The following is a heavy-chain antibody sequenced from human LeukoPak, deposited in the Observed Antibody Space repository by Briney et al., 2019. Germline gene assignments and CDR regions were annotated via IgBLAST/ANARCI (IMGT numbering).Heavy chain of an antibody. D-gene: IGHD2-2*01. J-gene: IGHJ4*02. V-gene: IGHV3-21*01. CDR2: ISSSSSYI. Sequence: PGGSLRLSCATSGFTFSSYSMNWVRQAPGKGLEWVSSISSSSSYIYYADSVKGRFTISRDNAKNSLYLQMNSLRAEDTAVYYCARVVPAALGFDYWGQGTLVTVSS. CDR3: ARVVPAALGFDY. CDR1: GFTFSSYS.